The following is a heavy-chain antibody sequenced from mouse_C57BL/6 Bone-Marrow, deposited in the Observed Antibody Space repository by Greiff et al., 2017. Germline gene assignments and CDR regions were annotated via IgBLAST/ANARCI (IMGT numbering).Heavy chain of an antibody. Sequence: QVQLQQPGAELVRPGSSVKLSCKASGYTFTSYWMHWVKQRPIQGLEWIGNIDPSDSETHYNQKFKDKATLTVDKSSSTAYMQLSSLTSKDSAVYYCARSYYGNYFDYWGQGTTLTVSS. V-gene: IGHV1-52*01. J-gene: IGHJ2*01. CDR1: GYTFTSYW. CDR3: ARSYYGNYFDY. CDR2: IDPSDSET. D-gene: IGHD1-1*01.